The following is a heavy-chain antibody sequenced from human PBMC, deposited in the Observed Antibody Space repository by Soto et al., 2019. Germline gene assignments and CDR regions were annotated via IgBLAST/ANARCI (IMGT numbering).Heavy chain of an antibody. CDR1: GFTFSSYA. J-gene: IGHJ6*02. D-gene: IGHD4-17*01. V-gene: IGHV3-30-3*01. CDR2: ISYDGSNK. Sequence: GGSLRLSCAASGFTFSSYAMHWVRQAPGKGLEWVAVISYDGSNKYYADSVKGRFTISRDNSKNTLYLQMNSLRAEDTAVYYCAKDKVSYGDYVNPYGMDGWGQGTTVTVSS. CDR3: AKDKVSYGDYVNPYGMDG.